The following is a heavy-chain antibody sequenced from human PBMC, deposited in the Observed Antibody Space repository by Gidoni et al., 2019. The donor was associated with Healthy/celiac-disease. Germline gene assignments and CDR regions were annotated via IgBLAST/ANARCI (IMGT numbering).Heavy chain of an antibody. CDR2: ISGSGGST. Sequence: EVQLLESGGGLVQPGGYMRLSCAASGFTFSSYDMSWVRQAPGKGLDWVSAISGSGGSTYYADSVKGRFTISRDNSKNTLYLQMISLRAEDTAVYYCAKATLLWFGELLYTDAFDIWGQGTMVTVSS. CDR3: AKATLLWFGELLYTDAFDI. J-gene: IGHJ3*02. CDR1: GFTFSSYD. D-gene: IGHD3-10*01. V-gene: IGHV3-23*01.